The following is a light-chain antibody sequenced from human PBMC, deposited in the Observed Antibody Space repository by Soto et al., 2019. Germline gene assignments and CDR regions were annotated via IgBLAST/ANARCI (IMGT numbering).Light chain of an antibody. CDR3: HQYGSSPWT. CDR1: QSVNRNY. J-gene: IGKJ1*01. CDR2: GAS. Sequence: EIVLTQSPGTLSLSPGERGTLSCRASQSVNRNYLAWYHQKPGQAPRLLIYGASSRATGIPDRFNGSGSGTDFTLTISRLEPEDLAVYYCHQYGSSPWTFGQGTNMEIK. V-gene: IGKV3-20*01.